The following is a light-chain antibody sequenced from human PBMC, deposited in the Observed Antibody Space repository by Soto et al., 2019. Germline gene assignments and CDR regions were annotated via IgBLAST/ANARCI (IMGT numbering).Light chain of an antibody. Sequence: QPVLTQSPSASATPGQRVTISCSGSSSNIGSNYVYWYQQFPGTAPKLLIYTNNQRPSGVPDRFSGSKSGTSASLAISGLRSEDEADYYCAAWDDSLSGVVFGGGTKVTVL. CDR1: SSNIGSNY. J-gene: IGLJ2*01. V-gene: IGLV1-47*01. CDR3: AAWDDSLSGVV. CDR2: TNN.